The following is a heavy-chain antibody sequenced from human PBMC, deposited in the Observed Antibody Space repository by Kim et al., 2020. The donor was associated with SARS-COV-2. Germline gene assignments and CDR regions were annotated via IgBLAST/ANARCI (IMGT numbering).Heavy chain of an antibody. CDR1: GYNFPNYW. J-gene: IGHJ4*02. CDR2: IYPGDSDT. V-gene: IGHV5-51*01. CDR3: ARSAGPYDYYFDY. Sequence: GESLKISFKGSGYNFPNYWIGWVRQMPGKGLEWMGIIYPGDSDTRYSPSFQGQVTISADKSTTTAYLQWSRLKASDTAMYYCARSAGPYDYYFDYWGQGT. D-gene: IGHD3-16*01.